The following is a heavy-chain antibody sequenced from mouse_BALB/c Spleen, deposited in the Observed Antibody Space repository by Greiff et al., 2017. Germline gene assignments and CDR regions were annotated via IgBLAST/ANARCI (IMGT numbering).Heavy chain of an antibody. V-gene: IGHV1-67*01. CDR1: GYTFTDYA. J-gene: IGHJ1*01. CDR2: ISIYYDNT. CDR3: ARWDYYGSSCGWYFDV. D-gene: IGHD1-1*01. Sequence: VQLQQSGPELVRPGESVKISCKGSGYTFTDYAMHWVKQSPAKSLEWIGVISIYYDNTNYNQKFKGKSTMTVDKSSSTAYMELDRLTSEDSAIYYCARWDYYGSSCGWYFDVWGAGTTVTVSS.